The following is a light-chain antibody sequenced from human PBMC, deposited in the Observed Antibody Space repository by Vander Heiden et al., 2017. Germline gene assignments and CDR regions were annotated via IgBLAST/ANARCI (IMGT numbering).Light chain of an antibody. J-gene: IGLJ2*01. V-gene: IGLV2-18*02. CDR3: SSYTSSTTPVA. Sequence: QSALTQPPSVSGSPGQSVPISCTGTSSDVGSYNRVSWYQQPPGTAPKLMIYEVTKRPSGVPDRFSGSKSGNTASLTISGLQAEDEADYYCSSYTSSTTPVAFGGGTKLTVL. CDR2: EVT. CDR1: SSDVGSYNR.